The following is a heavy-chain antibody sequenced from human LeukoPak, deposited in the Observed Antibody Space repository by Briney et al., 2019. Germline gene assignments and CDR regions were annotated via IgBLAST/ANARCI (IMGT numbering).Heavy chain of an antibody. Sequence: GGSLRLSCAASGFTFSSYWMHWVRQAPGKGLVWVSRINSDGSSTSYADSVKGRFTISRDNAKNTLYLQMNSLRAEDTALYYCAKPLRTTTNAFDIWGQGTMVTVSS. CDR3: AKPLRTTTNAFDI. J-gene: IGHJ3*02. CDR1: GFTFSSYW. CDR2: INSDGSST. V-gene: IGHV3-74*01. D-gene: IGHD4-17*01.